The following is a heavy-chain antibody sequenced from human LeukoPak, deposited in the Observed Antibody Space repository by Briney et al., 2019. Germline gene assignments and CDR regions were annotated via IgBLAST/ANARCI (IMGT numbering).Heavy chain of an antibody. D-gene: IGHD3-10*01. Sequence: SETLSLTCTVSGGSISSYYWSWIRQPPGKGLEWIGYIDYSGSTNYNPSLKSRVTISVDTSKNQFSLKLSSVTAADTAVYYCARDLPYYGSWDAFDIWGQGTMVSVYS. CDR3: ARDLPYYGSWDAFDI. J-gene: IGHJ3*02. CDR2: IDYSGST. CDR1: GGSISSYY. V-gene: IGHV4-59*01.